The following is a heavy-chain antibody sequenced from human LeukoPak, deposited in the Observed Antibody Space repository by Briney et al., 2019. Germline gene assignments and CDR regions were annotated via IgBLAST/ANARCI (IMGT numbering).Heavy chain of an antibody. CDR1: GGSISSSSYY. CDR3: AGYCSSTSCSHYYYGMDV. CDR2: IYYSGST. D-gene: IGHD2-2*01. J-gene: IGHJ6*02. V-gene: IGHV4-39*01. Sequence: SETLSLTCTVSGGSISSSSYYWGWIRQHPGKGLEWIGSIYYSGSTYYNPSLKSRVTISVDTSKNQFSLKLSSVTAADTAVYYCAGYCSSTSCSHYYYGMDVWGQGTTVTVSS.